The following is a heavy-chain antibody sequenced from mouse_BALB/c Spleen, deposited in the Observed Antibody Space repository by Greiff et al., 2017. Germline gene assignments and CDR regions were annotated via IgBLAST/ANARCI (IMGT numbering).Heavy chain of an antibody. CDR1: GYAFSSYW. CDR3: ARYYGSSYGY. CDR2: IYPGDGDT. V-gene: IGHV1-80*01. J-gene: IGHJ2*01. Sequence: VHLVESGAELVRPGSSVKISCKASGYAFSSYWMNWVKQRPGQGLEWIGQIYPGDGDTNYNGKFKGKATLTADKSSSTAYMQLSSLTSEDSAVYFCARYYGSSYGYWGQGTTLTVSS. D-gene: IGHD1-1*01.